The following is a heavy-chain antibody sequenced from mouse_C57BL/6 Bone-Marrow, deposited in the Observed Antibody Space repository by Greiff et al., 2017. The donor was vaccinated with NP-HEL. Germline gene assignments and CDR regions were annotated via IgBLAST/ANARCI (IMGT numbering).Heavy chain of an antibody. D-gene: IGHD1-1*01. CDR2: INPNNGGT. Sequence: EVQLQESGPELVKPGASVKMSCKASGYTFTDYNMHWVKQSHGKSLEWIGYINPNNGGTSYNQKFKGKATLTVNKSSSTAYMELRSLTSEDSAVYYCARHYGSSYGYFDVWGTGTTVTVSS. V-gene: IGHV1-22*01. CDR3: ARHYGSSYGYFDV. J-gene: IGHJ1*03. CDR1: GYTFTDYN.